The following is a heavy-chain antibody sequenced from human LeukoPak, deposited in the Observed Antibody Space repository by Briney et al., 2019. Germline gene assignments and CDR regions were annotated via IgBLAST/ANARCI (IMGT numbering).Heavy chain of an antibody. J-gene: IGHJ4*02. D-gene: IGHD2-8*01. CDR1: GFTFSSYS. CDR2: ISSSSSYI. CDR3: ARGPTNGQAFDY. Sequence: KPGGSLRLSCAASGFTFSSYSMNWVRQAPGKGLEWVSSISSSSSYIYYADSVKGRFTISRDNAKNSLYLQMNSLRAEDTAVYYCARGPTNGQAFDYWGQGTLVSVSS. V-gene: IGHV3-21*01.